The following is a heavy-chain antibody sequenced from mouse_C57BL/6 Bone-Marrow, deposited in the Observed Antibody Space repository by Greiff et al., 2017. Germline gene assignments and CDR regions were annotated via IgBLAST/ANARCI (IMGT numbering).Heavy chain of an antibody. CDR2: IWTGGGT. CDR1: GFSLTSYA. V-gene: IGHV2-9-1*01. J-gene: IGHJ4*01. Sequence: VQLKESGPGLVAPSQSLSITCTVSGFSLTSYAISWVRQPPGKGLEWLGVIWTGGGTNYNSALKSRLSISKDNSKSQVFLKMNSLQTADTASYYCARKPMITNYYAMDYWGQGTSVTVSS. CDR3: ARKPMITNYYAMDY. D-gene: IGHD2-4*01.